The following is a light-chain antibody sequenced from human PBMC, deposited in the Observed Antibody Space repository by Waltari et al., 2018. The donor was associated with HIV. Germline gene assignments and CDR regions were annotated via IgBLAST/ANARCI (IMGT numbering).Light chain of an antibody. CDR2: WAS. Sequence: SSQSLLYTSNNKNCLAWYQQKPGQPPKLLIYWASTRESGVPDRFSGSESETDFTLTISGLQAEDVAVYYCQQFYSSPLTFGQGTSLEIK. V-gene: IGKV4-1*01. CDR3: QQFYSSPLT. J-gene: IGKJ2*01. CDR1: QSLLYTSNNKNC.